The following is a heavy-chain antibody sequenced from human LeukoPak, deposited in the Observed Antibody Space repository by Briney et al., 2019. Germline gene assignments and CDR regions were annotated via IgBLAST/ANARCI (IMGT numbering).Heavy chain of an antibody. J-gene: IGHJ4*02. Sequence: GGSLRLSCAASGFTFSSYSMNWVRQAPGKGLEWVSSISSSSSSYIYYADSVKGRFTISRDNAKNSLYLQMNSLRAEDTAVYYCARDSNHIGWELLYSDYWGQGTLVTVSS. V-gene: IGHV3-21*01. CDR2: ISSSSSSYI. CDR1: GFTFSSYS. D-gene: IGHD1-26*01. CDR3: ARDSNHIGWELLYSDY.